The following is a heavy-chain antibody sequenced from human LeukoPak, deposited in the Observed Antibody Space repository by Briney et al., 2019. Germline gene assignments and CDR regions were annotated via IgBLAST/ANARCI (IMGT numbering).Heavy chain of an antibody. V-gene: IGHV4-34*01. D-gene: IGHD3-22*01. J-gene: IGHJ4*02. CDR1: GGSFSGYY. CDR2: INHSGST. Sequence: SETLSLTCAVYGGSFSGYYWSWIRQPPGKGLEWIGEINHSGSTNYNPSLKSRVTISVDTSKNQFSLKLSSVTAADTAVYYCARSKTLRRYYYDSSGYPLNQYYFAYWGQGTLVTVSS. CDR3: ARSKTLRRYYYDSSGYPLNQYYFAY.